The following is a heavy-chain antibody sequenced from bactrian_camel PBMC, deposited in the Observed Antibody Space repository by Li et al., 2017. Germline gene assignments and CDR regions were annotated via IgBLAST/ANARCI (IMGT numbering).Heavy chain of an antibody. V-gene: IGHV3S40*01. Sequence: VQLVESGGDSVQSGGSLRLSCAAAGFPLSWYDMTWIRQAPGKGLEWVSGVSEDSTITYYSDSVKGRFTISRDNANNTLFLQMNSLKPDDTGMYYCSNVYLNINGPRGQGTQVT. CDR1: GFPLSWYD. J-gene: IGHJ6*01. CDR2: VSEDSTIT. CDR3: SNVYLNINGP.